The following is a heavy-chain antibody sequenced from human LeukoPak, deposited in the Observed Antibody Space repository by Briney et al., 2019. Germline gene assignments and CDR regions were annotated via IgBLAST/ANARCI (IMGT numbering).Heavy chain of an antibody. Sequence: GGSLRLSCAASALPPSNYAMSWVRQAPGKGLEWVSSISDGGWTAYTDSVKGRFFISGETATNTLYLQMNSLRVEDTAVYYCAKECDYGNTSHMPCYWGQGTLVTVSS. CDR2: ISDGGWT. CDR1: ALPPSNYA. J-gene: IGHJ4*02. V-gene: IGHV3-23*01. D-gene: IGHD4-17*01. CDR3: AKECDYGNTSHMPCY.